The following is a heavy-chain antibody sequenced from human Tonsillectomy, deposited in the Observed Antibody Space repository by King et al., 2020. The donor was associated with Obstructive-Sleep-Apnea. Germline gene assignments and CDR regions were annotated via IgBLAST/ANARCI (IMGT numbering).Heavy chain of an antibody. Sequence: QLVQSGAEVKKPGASLRISCKASGYSFTNHWIIWVRQMPGKGLEWMGKIDPKDSYTNYSPSFQGHVSFSVDKSISTAYLQWSSLEASDTAMYYCARRYYYGLGTFLYFDLWGRGTLVTVSS. D-gene: IGHD3-10*01. CDR3: ARRYYYGLGTFLYFDL. CDR2: IDPKDSYT. CDR1: GYSFTNHW. J-gene: IGHJ2*01. V-gene: IGHV5-10-1*01.